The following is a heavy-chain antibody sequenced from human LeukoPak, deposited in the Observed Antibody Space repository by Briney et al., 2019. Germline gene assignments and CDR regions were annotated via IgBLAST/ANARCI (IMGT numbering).Heavy chain of an antibody. CDR1: GGSISSYY. J-gene: IGHJ3*02. D-gene: IGHD5-18*01. CDR3: ARGYSYGYGYAFDI. CDR2: IYYSGST. V-gene: IGHV4-59*01. Sequence: SETLSLTCTVSGGSISSYYWSWIRQPPGKGLEWIGYIYYSGSTNYNPSLKSRVTISVDTSKNQFSLKLSSVTAADTAVYYCARGYSYGYGYAFDIWGQGTMVTVSS.